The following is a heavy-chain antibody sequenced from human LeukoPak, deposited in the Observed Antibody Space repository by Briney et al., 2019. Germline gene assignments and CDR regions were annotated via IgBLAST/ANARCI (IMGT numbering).Heavy chain of an antibody. Sequence: GGSLRLSCAASGFTFSSYAMSWVRQAPGKGLEGVSAISGSGGSTYYADSVKGRFTISRDNSKNTLYLQMNSLRAEDTAVYYCAKRIAVAGCTDYWGQGTLVTVSS. J-gene: IGHJ4*02. CDR3: AKRIAVAGCTDY. CDR2: ISGSGGST. D-gene: IGHD6-19*01. V-gene: IGHV3-23*01. CDR1: GFTFSSYA.